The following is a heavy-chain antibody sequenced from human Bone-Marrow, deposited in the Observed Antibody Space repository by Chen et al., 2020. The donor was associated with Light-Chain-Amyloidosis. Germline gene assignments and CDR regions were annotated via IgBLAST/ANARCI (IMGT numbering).Heavy chain of an antibody. Sequence: EVHLEQSGPEVKKPGESLKISCKGSGYTFPNYWIGWVRQMPGKGLEWMGVIYPDDSDARYSPSFEGQVTISADKSITTAYLQWRSRKATDTAMYYCARRRGGYNFDYWGQGTLVTVSS. CDR3: ARRRGGYNFDY. D-gene: IGHD5-12*01. J-gene: IGHJ4*02. CDR1: GYTFPNYW. V-gene: IGHV5-51*01. CDR2: IYPDDSDA.